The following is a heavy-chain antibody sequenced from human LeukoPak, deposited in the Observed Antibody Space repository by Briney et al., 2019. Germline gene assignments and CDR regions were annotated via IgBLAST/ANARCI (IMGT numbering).Heavy chain of an antibody. CDR2: IRYDGSNK. D-gene: IGHD5-18*01. V-gene: IGHV3-30*02. CDR1: GFTFSSYG. Sequence: GGSLRLSCAASGFTFSSYGMHWVRRAPGKGLEWVAFIRYDGSNKYYADSVKGRFTISRDNSKNTLYLQMNSLRAEDTAVYYCAKDSRGYSYGLSDYWGQGTLVTVSS. CDR3: AKDSRGYSYGLSDY. J-gene: IGHJ4*02.